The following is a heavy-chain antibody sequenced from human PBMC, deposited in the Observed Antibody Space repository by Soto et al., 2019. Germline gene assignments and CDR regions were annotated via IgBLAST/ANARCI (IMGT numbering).Heavy chain of an antibody. CDR1: GLPSRINS. D-gene: IGHD3-16*01. V-gene: IGHV3-33*01. CDR3: ARDATFGAKGGSFDI. J-gene: IGHJ3*02. CDR2: MWYDGTNK. Sequence: GGSRRPPCAPLGLPSRINSMNWVGQSPGKGLEWVAVMWYDGTNKYYGESVKGRFTISRDNSENTLYLQMNSLRVEDTAVYYCARDATFGAKGGSFDIWGHGTLVTVS.